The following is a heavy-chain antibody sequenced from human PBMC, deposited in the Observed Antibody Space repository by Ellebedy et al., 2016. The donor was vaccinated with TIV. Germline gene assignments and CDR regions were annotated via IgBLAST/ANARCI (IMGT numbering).Heavy chain of an antibody. V-gene: IGHV1-18*01. J-gene: IGHJ4*02. D-gene: IGHD5-12*01. CDR2: ISAYNGNT. CDR1: GGTLSRHA. Sequence: ASVKVSCKASGGTLSRHAISWVRQAPGQGLEWMGWISAYNGNTNYAQKLQGRVTMTTDTSTSTAYMELRGLKSDDTAVYYCTRNRFSGYYYFDYWGQGTLVTVSS. CDR3: TRNRFSGYYYFDY.